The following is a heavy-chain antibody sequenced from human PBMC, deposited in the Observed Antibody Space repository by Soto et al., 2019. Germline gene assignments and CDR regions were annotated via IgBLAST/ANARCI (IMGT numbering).Heavy chain of an antibody. J-gene: IGHJ4*02. CDR1: GFTFSSYW. D-gene: IGHD3-22*01. Sequence: VGSLRLSCAASGFTFSSYWMHWVRQVPGKGLVWVSRINSEGTGTIYADCVKGRFTISRDNAKNTLYLQMNSLRAEDTAVYYCVRDYDSSGYNSDYWGQGTPVTVSS. CDR3: VRDYDSSGYNSDY. V-gene: IGHV3-74*01. CDR2: INSEGTGT.